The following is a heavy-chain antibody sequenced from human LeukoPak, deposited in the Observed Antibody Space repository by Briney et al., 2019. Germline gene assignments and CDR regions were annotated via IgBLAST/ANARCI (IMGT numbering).Heavy chain of an antibody. D-gene: IGHD3-22*01. Sequence: GESLKISCKGSGYSFTSYWIGWVRQMPGKGLEWMGIIYPGDSDTRYSPSFQGQATISADKSISTAYLQWSSLKASNTAMYYCARPIDDSSGYPGDWGQGTLVTVSS. CDR2: IYPGDSDT. CDR1: GYSFTSYW. J-gene: IGHJ4*02. V-gene: IGHV5-51*01. CDR3: ARPIDDSSGYPGD.